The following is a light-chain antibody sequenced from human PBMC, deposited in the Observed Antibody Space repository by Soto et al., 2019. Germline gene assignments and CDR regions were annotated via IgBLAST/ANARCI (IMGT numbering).Light chain of an antibody. CDR3: QQYNDYFIT. Sequence: DIRMTQSPSTLSASVGDRVTLTCLASQSISSWLAWYQQKPGKAPKLLIYKAASLESGVPSRFSGSGSGTDFTLTISSLQPDDFATYYCQQYNDYFITFGQGTRLEIK. CDR1: QSISSW. J-gene: IGKJ5*01. CDR2: KAA. V-gene: IGKV1-5*03.